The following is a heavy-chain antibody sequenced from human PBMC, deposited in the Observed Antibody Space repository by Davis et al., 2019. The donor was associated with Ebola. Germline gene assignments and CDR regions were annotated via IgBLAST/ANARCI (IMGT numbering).Heavy chain of an antibody. D-gene: IGHD5-24*01. Sequence: GESLKISCDASGFTVRNTHMSWVRQAPGKGLEWVSGIYGGDTHYAESVKGRFTISRDISKNTVYLQMNSLRAEDTAVYYCARGDGYNFWDHWGQGILVTVSS. CDR2: IYGGDT. V-gene: IGHV3-53*01. CDR3: ARGDGYNFWDH. J-gene: IGHJ4*02. CDR1: GFTVRNTH.